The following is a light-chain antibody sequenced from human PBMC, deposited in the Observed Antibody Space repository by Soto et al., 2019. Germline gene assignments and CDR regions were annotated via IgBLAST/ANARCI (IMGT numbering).Light chain of an antibody. CDR2: NTS. Sequence: EIVLTQSPGTLSLSPGEGATVSCRVSQSINSKSLVWYQRKFGQAPRLLIYNTSSRATGIPDRFSGSGSGTDFTLTISRLEPEDFTVYYCQYYGTSPQTFGQGTKVDIK. CDR1: QSINSKS. CDR3: QYYGTSPQT. V-gene: IGKV3-20*01. J-gene: IGKJ1*01.